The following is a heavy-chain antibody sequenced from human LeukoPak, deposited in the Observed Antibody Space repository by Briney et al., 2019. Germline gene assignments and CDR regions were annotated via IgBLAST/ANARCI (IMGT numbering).Heavy chain of an antibody. J-gene: IGHJ1*01. Sequence: PGGSLRLSCAASGFNFDDYGMSWVRQAPGRGLEWVSFINWNGVSTDYADSVKGRFTIPRDNAKNSLYLQMSSLRVEDTALYYCAREDGFCSGGSCYQHWGQGTLVTASS. CDR1: GFNFDDYG. CDR2: INWNGVST. CDR3: AREDGFCSGGSCYQH. D-gene: IGHD2-15*01. V-gene: IGHV3-20*04.